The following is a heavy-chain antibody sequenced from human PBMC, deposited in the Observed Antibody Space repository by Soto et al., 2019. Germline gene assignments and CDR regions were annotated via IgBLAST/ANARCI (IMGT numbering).Heavy chain of an antibody. CDR3: ARVKWTVTPTRYNWFDP. J-gene: IGHJ5*02. CDR1: GGSFSGYD. D-gene: IGHD4-17*01. Sequence: SETLSLTCAVYGGSFSGYDWTWIRQPPGTGLEWIGEINHSGSSNYNPSLKSRVTISVDTSKNQFSLKLTSVTAADTAVYFCARVKWTVTPTRYNWFDPWGQGTLVTVSS. V-gene: IGHV4-34*01. CDR2: INHSGSS.